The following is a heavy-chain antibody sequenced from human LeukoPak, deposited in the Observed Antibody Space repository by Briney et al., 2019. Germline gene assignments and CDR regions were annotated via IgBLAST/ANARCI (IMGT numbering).Heavy chain of an antibody. J-gene: IGHJ4*02. CDR2: IKSKTDGGTT. CDR3: TTVPYYYDNSGYYHGVFDY. D-gene: IGHD3-22*01. V-gene: IGHV3-15*01. Sequence: GGSLRLSCAASGFTFSNAWMSWVRQAPGKGLEWVGRIKSKTDGGTTDYAAPVKGRFTISKDDSKNTLYLQMNSLKTEDTAVYYCTTVPYYYDNSGYYHGVFDYWGQGTLVTFSS. CDR1: GFTFSNAW.